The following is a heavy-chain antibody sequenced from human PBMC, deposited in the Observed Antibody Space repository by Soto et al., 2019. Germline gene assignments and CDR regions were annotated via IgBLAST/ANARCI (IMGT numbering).Heavy chain of an antibody. J-gene: IGHJ4*02. CDR3: ARESTVTTYFDY. D-gene: IGHD1-1*01. CDR2: IYYTGST. V-gene: IGHV4-30-4*01. CDR1: GGSISSGDYY. Sequence: QVQLQESGPGLVKPSQTLSLTCTVSGGSISSGDYYWSWIRQPSGKGLEWIGYIYYTGSTYYNPSLKSRVTISVDTSKNRFSLKLSSVTAADTAVYYCARESTVTTYFDYWGQGTLVTVSS.